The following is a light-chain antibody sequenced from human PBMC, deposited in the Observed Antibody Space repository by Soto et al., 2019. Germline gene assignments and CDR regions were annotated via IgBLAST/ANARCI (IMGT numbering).Light chain of an antibody. Sequence: QSVLTQPASVSGSPGQSITISCTGTSSHVGGYNYVSWYQQHPGKAPKLMIYDVSNRPSGVSNRFSGSKSGNTASLTISGLQAEDEADYYCSSYTSSSTRVFGTGTKGTVL. CDR3: SSYTSSSTRV. J-gene: IGLJ1*01. CDR1: SSHVGGYNY. CDR2: DVS. V-gene: IGLV2-14*01.